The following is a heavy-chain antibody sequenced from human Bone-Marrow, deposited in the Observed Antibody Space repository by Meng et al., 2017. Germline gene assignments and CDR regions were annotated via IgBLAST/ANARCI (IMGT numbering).Heavy chain of an antibody. D-gene: IGHD2-21*01. V-gene: IGHV3-15*01. CDR3: TDQLLRNGDYV. CDR1: GVTFNNAW. Sequence: GGSLRLSCIASGVTFNNAWMNWVRQAPGKGLEWVGRIKSKVDGETRDYAAPVKDRLIISREDSENTLYLQMNSLNTVDTAESYGTDQLLRNGDYVWGQGTLVTVSS. J-gene: IGHJ4*02. CDR2: IKSKVDGETR.